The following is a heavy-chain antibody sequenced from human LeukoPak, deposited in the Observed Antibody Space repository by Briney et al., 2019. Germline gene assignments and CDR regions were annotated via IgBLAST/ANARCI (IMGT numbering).Heavy chain of an antibody. CDR3: ARDPYSGSYPNWFDP. CDR2: ISAYNGNT. V-gene: IGHV1-18*01. CDR1: GYTCTSYG. J-gene: IGHJ5*02. D-gene: IGHD1-26*01. Sequence: ASVKVSCKASGYTCTSYGISWVRQAPGQGLEWMGWISAYNGNTNYAQKLQGRVTMTTDTSTSTAYMELRSLRSDDTAVYYCARDPYSGSYPNWFDPWGQGTLVTVSS.